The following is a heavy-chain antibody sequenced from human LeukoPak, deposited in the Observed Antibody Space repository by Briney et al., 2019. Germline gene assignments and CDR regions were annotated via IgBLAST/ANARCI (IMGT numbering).Heavy chain of an antibody. J-gene: IGHJ4*02. CDR2: ISSSGSTI. CDR1: GFTFSSYE. CDR3: AKDVPEHSSLLLQDYGGFDY. Sequence: GGSLRLSCAASGFTFSSYEMNWVRQAPGKGLEWVSYISSSGSTIYYADSVKGRFTISRDNAKNSLYLQMNSLRAEDTAVYYCAKDVPEHSSLLLQDYGGFDYWGQGTLVTVSS. D-gene: IGHD6-6*01. V-gene: IGHV3-48*03.